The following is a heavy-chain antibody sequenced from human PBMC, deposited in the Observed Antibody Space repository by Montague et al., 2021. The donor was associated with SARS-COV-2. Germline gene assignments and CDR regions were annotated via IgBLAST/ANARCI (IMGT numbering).Heavy chain of an antibody. D-gene: IGHD3-22*01. V-gene: IGHV4-39*02. J-gene: IGHJ3*01. CDR3: ERLKLYFDSSGSPSAFDL. Sequence: SETLSLTCTVSGVPITNNIDYWAWIRQPPGKGLEWNGSIYYTGNTYYNPSLKSRVTISGVTSKNHFTLKLSSVTAADTAVDDCERLKLYFDSSGSPSAFDLWGQGKKGTVYS. CDR1: GVPITNNIDY. CDR2: IYYTGNT.